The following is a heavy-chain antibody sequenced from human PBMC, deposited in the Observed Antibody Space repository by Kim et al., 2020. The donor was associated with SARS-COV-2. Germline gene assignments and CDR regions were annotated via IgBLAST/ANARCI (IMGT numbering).Heavy chain of an antibody. D-gene: IGHD3-10*01. CDR1: GFTFSSYA. Sequence: GGSLRLSCAASGFTFSSYAMSWVRQAPGKGLEWVSAISGSGGSTYYADSVKGRFTISRDNSKNMLYLQMNSLRAEDTAVYYCAKDPRRDYYGSGSYPWYFVLWGRGTLVTVSS. CDR3: AKDPRRDYYGSGSYPWYFVL. J-gene: IGHJ2*01. V-gene: IGHV3-23*01. CDR2: ISGSGGST.